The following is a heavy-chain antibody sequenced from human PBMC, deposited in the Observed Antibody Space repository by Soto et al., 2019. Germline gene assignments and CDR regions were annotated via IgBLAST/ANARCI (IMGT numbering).Heavy chain of an antibody. CDR1: VFTFSSYA. Sequence: PGGALRLSCAASVFTFSSYAMHWVRQAPGKGLEWVAVISYDGSNKYYADSVKGRFTISRDNSKNTLYLQMNSLRAEDTAVYYCARVLGVGHYYYYGMDVWGQGTTVTVSS. D-gene: IGHD3-3*01. CDR2: ISYDGSNK. CDR3: ARVLGVGHYYYYGMDV. J-gene: IGHJ6*02. V-gene: IGHV3-30-3*01.